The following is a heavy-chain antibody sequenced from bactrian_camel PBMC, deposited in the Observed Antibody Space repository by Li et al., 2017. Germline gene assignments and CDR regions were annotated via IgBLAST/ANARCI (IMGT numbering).Heavy chain of an antibody. CDR1: GSNNCAR. CDR2: ANFGTGRI. V-gene: IGHV3S40*01. J-gene: IGHJ4*01. D-gene: IGHD1*01. Sequence: QLVESGGGSVQAGGSLRLSCAPAGSNNCARMGWFRQAPGNGREGIAVANFGTGRIDYAESVRGRFTVSRDNDKNTLTLNMNGLKPGDSAMYYCAADSRPQLCKSSADNVPYMKYTGQGTQVTVS.